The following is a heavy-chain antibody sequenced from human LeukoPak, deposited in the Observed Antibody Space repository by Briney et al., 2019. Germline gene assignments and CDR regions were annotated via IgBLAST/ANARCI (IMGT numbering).Heavy chain of an antibody. V-gene: IGHV4-61*02. CDR3: ARELLWFGESGFDP. CDR1: GGSISSGSYY. J-gene: IGHJ5*02. CDR2: IYTSGST. D-gene: IGHD3-10*01. Sequence: SETLSLTCTVSGGSISSGSYYWSWIRQPAGKGLEWIGRIYTSGSTNYNPSLKSRVTISVDTSKNQFSLKLSSVTAADTAVYYCARELLWFGESGFDPWGQGTLVTVSS.